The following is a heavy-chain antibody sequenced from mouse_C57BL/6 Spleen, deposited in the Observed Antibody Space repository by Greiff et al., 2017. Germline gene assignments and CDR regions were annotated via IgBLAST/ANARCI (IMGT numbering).Heavy chain of an antibody. V-gene: IGHV1-72*01. Sequence: VQLQQPGAELVKPGASVKLSCKASGYNFTSYWMHWVKQRPGRGLEWIGRIDPNSGGTKYNEKFKSEATLTVDKPSSPAYMQLSSLTSEYSAVYCCARGTGHFDYWGQGTTRTVSS. CDR3: ARGTGHFDY. CDR2: IDPNSGGT. J-gene: IGHJ2*01. D-gene: IGHD4-1*01. CDR1: GYNFTSYW.